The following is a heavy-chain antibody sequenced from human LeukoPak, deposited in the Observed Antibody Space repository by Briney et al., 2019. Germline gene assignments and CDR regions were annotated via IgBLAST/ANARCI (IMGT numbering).Heavy chain of an antibody. Sequence: PSETLSLTCTVSGGSISSSSYYWGWIRQPPGKGLEWIGSIYYSGSTYYNPSLKSRVTISVDTSKNQFSLKLSSVTAADTAMYFCARHKGPHIVRGVLRNNWFDYWGQGILVTVSS. CDR1: GGSISSSSYY. D-gene: IGHD3-10*01. J-gene: IGHJ5*01. CDR2: IYYSGST. CDR3: ARHKGPHIVRGVLRNNWFDY. V-gene: IGHV4-39*01.